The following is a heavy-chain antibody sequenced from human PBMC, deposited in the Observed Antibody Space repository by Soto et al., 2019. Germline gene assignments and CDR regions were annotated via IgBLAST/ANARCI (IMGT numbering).Heavy chain of an antibody. CDR3: AEGPGYYHYYGMDV. Sequence: AASVKVSCKASGYTFTSYGISWVRQAPGQGLEWMGWISAYNGNTNYAQKLQGRVTITTDESTSTAYMELSSLRSEDTAVYYCAEGPGYYHYYGMDVWGQGTTVTVSS. J-gene: IGHJ6*02. V-gene: IGHV1-18*01. CDR1: GYTFTSYG. CDR2: ISAYNGNT.